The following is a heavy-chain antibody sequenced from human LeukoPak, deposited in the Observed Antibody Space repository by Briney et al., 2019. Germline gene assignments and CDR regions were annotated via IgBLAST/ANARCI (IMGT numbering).Heavy chain of an antibody. CDR3: ARGYDFFDY. CDR1: GGSFSGYY. CDR2: INHSGST. Sequence: SETLSLTCAVYGGSFSGYYWSWIRQPPGKGLEWIGEINHSGSTNYNPSLKSRVTISVDTSKNQFSLKLSSVTAADTAVYYCARGYDFFDYWGQGTLVTVSS. D-gene: IGHD3-3*01. J-gene: IGHJ4*02. V-gene: IGHV4-34*01.